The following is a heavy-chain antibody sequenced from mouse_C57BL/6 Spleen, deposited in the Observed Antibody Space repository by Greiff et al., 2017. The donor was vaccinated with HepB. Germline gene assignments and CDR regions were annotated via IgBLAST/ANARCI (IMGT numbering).Heavy chain of an antibody. CDR2: ISSGSSTI. Sequence: EVQLVESGGGLVKPGGSLKLSCAASGFTFSDYGMHWVRQAPEKGLEWVAYISSGSSTIYYADTVKGRFTISRDNAKNTLFLQMTSLRSEDTAMYYCARLYGSSYRWYFDVWGTGTTVTVSS. CDR3: ARLYGSSYRWYFDV. D-gene: IGHD1-1*01. V-gene: IGHV5-17*01. CDR1: GFTFSDYG. J-gene: IGHJ1*03.